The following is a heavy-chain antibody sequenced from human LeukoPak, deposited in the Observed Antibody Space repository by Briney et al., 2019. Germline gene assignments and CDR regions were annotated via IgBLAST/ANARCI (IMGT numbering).Heavy chain of an antibody. D-gene: IGHD6-19*01. Sequence: SETLTLTCAVCGGSFSGYYWSWIRQPPGKGLEWIGEINHSGSTNYNPSLKSRVTISVDTSKNQFSLKLSSVTAADTAVYYCARGGIAVAGFDIWGQGTMVTVSS. CDR1: GGSFSGYY. J-gene: IGHJ3*02. CDR3: ARGGIAVAGFDI. V-gene: IGHV4-34*01. CDR2: INHSGST.